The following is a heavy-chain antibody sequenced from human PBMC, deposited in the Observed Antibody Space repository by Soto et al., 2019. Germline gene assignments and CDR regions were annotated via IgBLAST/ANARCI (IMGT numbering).Heavy chain of an antibody. CDR1: GFTFTSSA. J-gene: IGHJ6*02. V-gene: IGHV1-58*01. D-gene: IGHD3-3*01. CDR3: AAYSLTIFGVEETYGMDV. CDR2: IVVGSGNT. Sequence: SVKVSCKASGFTFTSSAVQWVRQARGQRLEWIGWIVVGSGNTNYAQKLQERVTITRDMSTSTAYMELSSLRSEDTAVYYCAAYSLTIFGVEETYGMDVWGQGTTVTVSS.